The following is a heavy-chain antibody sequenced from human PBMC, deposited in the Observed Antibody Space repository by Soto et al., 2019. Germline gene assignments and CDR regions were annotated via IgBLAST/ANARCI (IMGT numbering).Heavy chain of an antibody. D-gene: IGHD3-16*02. CDR1: GGSISSGGYS. J-gene: IGHJ4*02. Sequence: SETLSLTCAVSGGSISSGGYSWSWIRQRPGKGLEWIGYIYYSGSTYYNPSLKSRVTISVDTSKNQFALKLSSVTAADTAVYYCARADMITFGGVIVMGHYFDYWGQGTLVTVSS. CDR3: ARADMITFGGVIVMGHYFDY. CDR2: IYYSGST. V-gene: IGHV4-30-2*05.